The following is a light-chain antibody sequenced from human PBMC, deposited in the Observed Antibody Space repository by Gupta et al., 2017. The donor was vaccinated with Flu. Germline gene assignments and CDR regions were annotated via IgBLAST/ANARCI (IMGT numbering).Light chain of an antibody. CDR2: KAS. CDR1: QSISRS. CDR3: QQYNSFSYS. J-gene: IGKJ2*03. V-gene: IGKV1-5*03. Sequence: DIQMTHSPSTLPASVGDRVTITCWASQSISRSLAWYQQKPGKAPKLLIYKASNFESGVPSRFSGSGSETEFTLTISSLQPDDFATYYCQQYNSFSYSFGQGTRLEIK.